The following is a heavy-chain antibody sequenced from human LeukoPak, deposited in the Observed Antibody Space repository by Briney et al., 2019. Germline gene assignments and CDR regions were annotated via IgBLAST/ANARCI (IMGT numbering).Heavy chain of an antibody. D-gene: IGHD3-16*01. Sequence: GGSLRLSCAASGFTFSDYYMSWLRQAPGKELEWVSYISSSGSTIYYADSVKGRFTISRDNAKNSLYLQMNSLRAEDTAVYYCATLGGSYYYYDYMDVWGKGTTVTISS. CDR1: GFTFSDYY. V-gene: IGHV3-11*01. J-gene: IGHJ6*03. CDR3: ATLGGSYYYYDYMDV. CDR2: ISSSGSTI.